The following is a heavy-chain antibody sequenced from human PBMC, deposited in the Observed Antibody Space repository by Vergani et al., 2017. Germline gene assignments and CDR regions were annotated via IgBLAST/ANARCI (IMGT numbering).Heavy chain of an antibody. Sequence: QVQLQQWGAGLLKPSETLSLTCAVYGGSFSGYYWSWIRQPPGKGLEWIGEINHSGSTNYNPSLKSRVTISVDTSKNQFSLKLSSVTAADTAVYYCARGRYCSSTSCYTTNYYYMYVWGKGTTVTVS. D-gene: IGHD2-2*02. CDR3: ARGRYCSSTSCYTTNYYYMYV. CDR1: GGSFSGYY. CDR2: INHSGST. J-gene: IGHJ6*03. V-gene: IGHV4-34*01.